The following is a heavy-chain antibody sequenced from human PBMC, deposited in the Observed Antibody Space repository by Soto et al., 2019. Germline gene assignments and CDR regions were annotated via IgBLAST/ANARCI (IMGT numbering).Heavy chain of an antibody. J-gene: IGHJ2*01. CDR3: ATSMVPFWYFDL. V-gene: IGHV1-24*01. CDR1: GYTLTELS. Sequence: VSVKVSCKVSGYTLTELSMHWVRQAPGKGLEWMGGFDPEDGETIYAQKFQGRVTMTEDTSTDTAYMELSSLRSEDTAVYYCATSMVPFWYFDLWGRGTLVTSPQ. CDR2: FDPEDGET. D-gene: IGHD3-10*01.